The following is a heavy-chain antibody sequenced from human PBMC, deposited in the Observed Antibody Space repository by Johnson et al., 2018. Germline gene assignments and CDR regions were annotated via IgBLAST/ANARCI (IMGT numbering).Heavy chain of an antibody. CDR2: ISWNSGSI. Sequence: EVQLVETEGGLVQPGRSLRLSCAASGFTFDDYAMHWVRQAPGKGLEWVSGISWNSGSIGYADSVKGRFTISRDNAKNSLYLQMNSLRAEDTALYYCAKDRGSAGLDAFDIWGQGTMVTVSS. V-gene: IGHV3-9*01. D-gene: IGHD6-19*01. CDR1: GFTFDDYA. J-gene: IGHJ3*02. CDR3: AKDRGSAGLDAFDI.